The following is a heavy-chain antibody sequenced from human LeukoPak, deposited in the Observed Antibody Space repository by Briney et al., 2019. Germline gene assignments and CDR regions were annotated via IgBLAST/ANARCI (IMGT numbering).Heavy chain of an antibody. Sequence: ASVKVSCKASGYTFSSYGLSWVRQAPGQGLEWMGWISAYNGNTNYAQKVQGRVTMTTDTSTSTVYMELSSLRSEDTAVYYCARDPHPPYYDILTGYYKYNWFDPWGQGTLVTVSS. J-gene: IGHJ5*02. CDR2: ISAYNGNT. CDR1: GYTFSSYG. D-gene: IGHD3-9*01. CDR3: ARDPHPPYYDILTGYYKYNWFDP. V-gene: IGHV1-18*01.